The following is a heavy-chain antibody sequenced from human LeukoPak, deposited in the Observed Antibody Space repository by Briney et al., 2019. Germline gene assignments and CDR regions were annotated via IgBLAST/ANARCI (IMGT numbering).Heavy chain of an antibody. J-gene: IGHJ4*02. Sequence: SETLSLTCTVSGGSISSYYWSWIRQPPGKGLEWIGYIYYSGSTNYNPSLKSRVTISVDTSKNQFSLKLSSVTAADTAVYYCARSKYYYESGIWGQGTLVTVSS. CDR2: IYYSGST. V-gene: IGHV4-59*01. CDR1: GGSISSYY. CDR3: ARSKYYYESGI. D-gene: IGHD3-22*01.